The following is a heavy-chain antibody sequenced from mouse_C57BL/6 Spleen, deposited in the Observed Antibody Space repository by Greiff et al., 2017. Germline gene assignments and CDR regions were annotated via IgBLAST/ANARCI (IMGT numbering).Heavy chain of an antibody. J-gene: IGHJ2*01. CDR2: INPSSGYT. V-gene: IGHV1-4*01. D-gene: IGHD2-5*01. Sequence: VKLQESGAELARPGASVKMSCKASGYTFTSYTMHWVKQRPGQGLEWIGYINPSSGYTKYNQKFKDKATLTADKSSSTAYMQLSSLTSDDSAVYYCARSGSNYYFDYWGQGTTLTVSS. CDR3: ARSGSNYYFDY. CDR1: GYTFTSYT.